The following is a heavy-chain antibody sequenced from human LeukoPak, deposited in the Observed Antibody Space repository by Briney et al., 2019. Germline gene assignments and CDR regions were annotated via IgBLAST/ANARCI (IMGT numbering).Heavy chain of an antibody. D-gene: IGHD2-15*01. CDR1: GVTFSIYG. V-gene: IGHV3-30*02. CDR3: KNSPGTSAAHVGD. CDR2: IRYDGSNK. J-gene: IGHJ4*02. Sequence: PGGSLRLSCAASGVTFSIYGMHWGRQAPGKGLEWVAFIRYDGSNKYYADSVKGRFTISRDNSKNTLYLQMHSLRAADTDVYYCKNSPGTSAAHVGDWGQLIPVTSSS.